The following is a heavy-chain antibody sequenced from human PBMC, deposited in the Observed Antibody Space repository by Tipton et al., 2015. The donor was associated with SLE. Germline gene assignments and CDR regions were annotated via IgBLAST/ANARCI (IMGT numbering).Heavy chain of an antibody. CDR3: ARDQSRYYGSGSDDAFDI. J-gene: IGHJ3*02. D-gene: IGHD3-10*01. CDR2: IYTSGST. CDR1: GGSISSYY. V-gene: IGHV4-4*07. Sequence: TLSLTCTVSGGSISSYYWSWIRQPAGKGLEWIGRIYTSGSTHYNPSLKSRVTISVDTSKNQFSLKLSSVTAADTAVYYCARDQSRYYGSGSDDAFDIWGQGTMVTVSS.